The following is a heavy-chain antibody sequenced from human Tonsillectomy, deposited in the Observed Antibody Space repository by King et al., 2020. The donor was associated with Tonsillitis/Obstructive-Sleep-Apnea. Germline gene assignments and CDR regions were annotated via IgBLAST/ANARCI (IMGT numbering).Heavy chain of an antibody. CDR1: GFTFDDYA. D-gene: IGHD4-23*01. V-gene: IGHV3-43*02. Sequence: VQLVESGGGVVQPGGSLRLSCAASGFTFDDYAMHWVRQAPGKGLEWVSLISGDGGSTYYADSVKGRFTISRDRSKNALYLQINSLRTEDTALYYCAKAPYGGDAFDIWGQGTMVTVSS. J-gene: IGHJ3*02. CDR3: AKAPYGGDAFDI. CDR2: ISGDGGST.